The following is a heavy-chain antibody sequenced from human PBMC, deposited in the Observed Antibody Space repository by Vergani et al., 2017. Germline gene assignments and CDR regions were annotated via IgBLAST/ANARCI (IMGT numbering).Heavy chain of an antibody. CDR2: ISAYNGNT. J-gene: IGHJ6*02. CDR1: GYTFTSYG. V-gene: IGHV1-18*01. Sequence: QVQLVQSGAEVKKPGASVKVSCKASGYTFTSYGISWVRQAPGQGREWMGWISAYNGNTNHAQKLQGRVTMTTDTSTSTAYMELRSLRSDDTAVYYCARAIFRSYSSSGPMDVWGQGTTVTVSS. D-gene: IGHD6-6*01. CDR3: ARAIFRSYSSSGPMDV.